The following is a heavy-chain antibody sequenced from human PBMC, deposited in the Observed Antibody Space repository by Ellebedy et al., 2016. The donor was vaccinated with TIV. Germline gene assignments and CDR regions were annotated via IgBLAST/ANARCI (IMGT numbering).Heavy chain of an antibody. V-gene: IGHV4-31*03. CDR3: ARDIVTPKDSYFDY. CDR2: IYYSGST. D-gene: IGHD1-26*01. J-gene: IGHJ4*02. Sequence: SETLSLTCTVSGGSISSGGYYWSWIRQHPGKGLEWIGYIYYSGSTYYNPSLKSRVTISVDTSKNQFSLRLSSVTAADTAVYYCARDIVTPKDSYFDYWGQGTLVTVSS. CDR1: GGSISSGGYY.